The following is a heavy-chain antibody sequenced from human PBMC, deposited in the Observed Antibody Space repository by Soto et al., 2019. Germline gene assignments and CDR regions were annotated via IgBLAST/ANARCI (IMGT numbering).Heavy chain of an antibody. CDR1: GFTFSSYG. CDR3: AREVLVRGIKYHGMDV. D-gene: IGHD3-10*01. V-gene: IGHV3-33*01. Sequence: QVQLVESGGGVVQPARSLSLSCAASGFTFSSYGIHWVRQAPGKGLEWVAVIWYDGSNKYYADSVKGRFTISRDNSKNTLYLQMNSLRAEDTAVYYCAREVLVRGIKYHGMDVWGQGTTVTVSS. CDR2: IWYDGSNK. J-gene: IGHJ6*02.